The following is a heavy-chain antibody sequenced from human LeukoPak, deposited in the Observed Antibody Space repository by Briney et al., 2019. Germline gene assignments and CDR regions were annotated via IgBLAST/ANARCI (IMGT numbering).Heavy chain of an antibody. Sequence: SETLSLTCTVSGASISSGGDYWNWIRQPPGKGLEWIGYIYYSRSTSYSPSLKSRLTISVDTSKNQFSLKLSSVTAADTAVYYCARDGYNSGYFDYWGQGTLVTVSS. CDR3: ARDGYNSGYFDY. V-gene: IGHV4-30-4*01. D-gene: IGHD5-24*01. CDR1: GASISSGGDY. J-gene: IGHJ4*02. CDR2: IYYSRST.